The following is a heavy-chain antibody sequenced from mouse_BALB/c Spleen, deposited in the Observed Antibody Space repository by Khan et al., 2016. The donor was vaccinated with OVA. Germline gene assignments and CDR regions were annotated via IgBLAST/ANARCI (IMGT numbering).Heavy chain of an antibody. Sequence: QVQLQQSGAELMKPGASVKISCKATGYTFRNYWIEWVKQRPGHGLEWIGEILPGSGLTNYNEKFKGKATFTADTSSNTAYMQLSSLTSEDSAVYYCARGFPWFAYWGQGTLATVSA. CDR1: GYTFRNYW. V-gene: IGHV1-9*01. J-gene: IGHJ3*01. CDR3: ARGFPWFAY. CDR2: ILPGSGLT.